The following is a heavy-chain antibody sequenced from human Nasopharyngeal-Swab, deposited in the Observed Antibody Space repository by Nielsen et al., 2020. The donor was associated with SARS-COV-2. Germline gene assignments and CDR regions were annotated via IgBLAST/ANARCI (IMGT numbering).Heavy chain of an antibody. V-gene: IGHV3-23*01. Sequence: GESLKISCAASGFTFDSYAMTWVRQAPGKGLEWVSNVTGSGGTTKYADSVKGRFTISRDNSNKKVYLQMHSLRAEDSAVYYCAKDRYCSGGACYFNGFDSWGQGTLVTVSS. CDR2: VTGSGGTT. CDR1: GFTFDSYA. D-gene: IGHD2-15*01. J-gene: IGHJ4*02. CDR3: AKDRYCSGGACYFNGFDS.